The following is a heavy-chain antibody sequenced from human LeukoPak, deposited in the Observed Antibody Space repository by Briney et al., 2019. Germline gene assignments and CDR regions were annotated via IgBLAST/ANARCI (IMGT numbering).Heavy chain of an antibody. CDR3: ARRGSSGWYRAFDI. Sequence: GGSLRLSCAASGFTFSRYWMRWVRQAPGKGLGWVAKIKQEGSEKYYVASVKGRSTISRDNAKNSLYLQMNSLRAEDTAVYYCARRGSSGWYRAFDIWGQGTMVTVSS. D-gene: IGHD6-19*01. CDR2: IKQEGSEK. V-gene: IGHV3-7*01. CDR1: GFTFSRYW. J-gene: IGHJ3*02.